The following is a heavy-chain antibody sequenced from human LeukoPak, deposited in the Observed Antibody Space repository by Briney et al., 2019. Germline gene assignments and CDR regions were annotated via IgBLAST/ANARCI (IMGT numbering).Heavy chain of an antibody. J-gene: IGHJ4*02. V-gene: IGHV3-15*01. Sequence: GGSLRLSCAASGFTFSNAWMSWVRQAPGKGLEWVGRIKSKTDGGTTDYAAPVKGRFTISRDDSKNTLYLQMNSLKTEDTAVYYCTTDSSDILTGSLNWGQGALVTVSS. CDR1: GFTFSNAW. CDR3: TTDSSDILTGSLN. D-gene: IGHD3-9*01. CDR2: IKSKTDGGTT.